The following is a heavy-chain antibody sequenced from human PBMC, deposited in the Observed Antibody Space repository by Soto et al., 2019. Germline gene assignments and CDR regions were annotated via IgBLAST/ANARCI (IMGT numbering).Heavy chain of an antibody. J-gene: IGHJ3*01. CDR1: GGSISSYF. CDR2: ISYSGST. D-gene: IGHD3-10*01. V-gene: IGHV4-59*01. Sequence: QVQLQESGPGLVKPSETLSLTCTVSGGSISSYFWSWIWQPPGTGLEWIAYISYSGSTNYNPSLKSRVIISVDTSNNQFSLKLSSVTAADTSVYYCAGGETIAGLFDVWGQVTMVPVSS. CDR3: AGGETIAGLFDV.